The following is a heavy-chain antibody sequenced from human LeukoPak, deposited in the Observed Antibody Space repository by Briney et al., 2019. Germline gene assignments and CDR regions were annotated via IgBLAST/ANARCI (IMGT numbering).Heavy chain of an antibody. CDR3: AKAASGWFNFDY. CDR2: ISDSGTAT. CDR1: GFTFSSYA. Sequence: GGSLRLSCAASGFTFSSYAMSWVRQAPGKGLEWVSGISDSGTATNYAESVEGRFTIFIDNSKNTLYLQMNSLRAEDTAVYYCAKAASGWFNFDYWGQGTLVTVSS. V-gene: IGHV3-23*01. J-gene: IGHJ4*02. D-gene: IGHD6-19*01.